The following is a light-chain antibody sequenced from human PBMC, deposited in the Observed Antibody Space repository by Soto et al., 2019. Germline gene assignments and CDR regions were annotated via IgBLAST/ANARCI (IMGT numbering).Light chain of an antibody. CDR2: DAS. V-gene: IGKV1-5*01. CDR3: QQYYSFPWT. J-gene: IGKJ1*01. CDR1: QSISSW. Sequence: DIHMTQSPSTLSASVGDRVTISCRASQSISSWLAWYQQKPRKAPKLLIYDASSLQSGVPSRFSGSGSGTDFTLTISCPQSEDFATYYCQQYYSFPWTFGQGTKVDIK.